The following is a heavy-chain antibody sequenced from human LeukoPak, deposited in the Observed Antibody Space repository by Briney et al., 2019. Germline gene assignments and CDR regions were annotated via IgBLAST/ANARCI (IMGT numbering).Heavy chain of an antibody. J-gene: IGHJ6*03. D-gene: IGHD1-1*01. CDR3: ARGTGHYYYYMDV. V-gene: IGHV3-33*01. CDR1: GFTFSSYG. CDR2: IWYDGSNK. Sequence: GRSLRLSCAASGFTFSSYGMHWVRQAPGKGLEWVAVIWYDGSNKYYADSVKGRFTISRDNSKNTLYLQMNSLRAEDTAVYYCARGTGHYYYYMDVWGKGTTVTVSS.